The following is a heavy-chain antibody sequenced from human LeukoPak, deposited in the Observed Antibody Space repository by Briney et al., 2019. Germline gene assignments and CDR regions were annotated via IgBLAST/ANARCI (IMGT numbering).Heavy chain of an antibody. J-gene: IGHJ4*02. V-gene: IGHV3-9*01. CDR3: AKDMGD. CDR1: GFTFSSYS. CDR2: ISWNSGSI. Sequence: PGGSLRLSCAASGFTFSSYSMNWVRQAPGKGLEWVSGISWNSGSIGYADSVKGRFTISRDNAKNSLYLQMNSLRAEDTALYYCAKDMGDWGQGTLVTVSS.